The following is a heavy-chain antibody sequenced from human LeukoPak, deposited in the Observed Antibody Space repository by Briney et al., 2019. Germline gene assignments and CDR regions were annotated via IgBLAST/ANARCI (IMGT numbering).Heavy chain of an antibody. Sequence: SETLSLTCTVSGGSISSYYWSWIRQPPGKGLEWIGYIYYSGSTNYNPSLKSRVTISVDTSKNQFSLKLSSVTAADTAVYYRATGYSSGWFDYWGQGTLVTVSS. V-gene: IGHV4-59*08. J-gene: IGHJ4*02. CDR2: IYYSGST. CDR1: GGSISSYY. D-gene: IGHD6-19*01. CDR3: ATGYSSGWFDY.